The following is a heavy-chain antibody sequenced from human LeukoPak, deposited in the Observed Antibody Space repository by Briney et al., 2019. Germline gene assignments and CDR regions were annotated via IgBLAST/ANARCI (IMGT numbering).Heavy chain of an antibody. D-gene: IGHD3-3*01. V-gene: IGHV1-2*02. Sequence: ASVKVSCKASGYTFTSYGISWVRQAPGQGLEWMGWINPNSGGTNYAQKFQGRVTMTRDTSISTAYMELSRLRSDDTAVYYCARAVGIFGVVINYMDVWGKGTTVTVSS. CDR1: GYTFTSYG. CDR2: INPNSGGT. J-gene: IGHJ6*03. CDR3: ARAVGIFGVVINYMDV.